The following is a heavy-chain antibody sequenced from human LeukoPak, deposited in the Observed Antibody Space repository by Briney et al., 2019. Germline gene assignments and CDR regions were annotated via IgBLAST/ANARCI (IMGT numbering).Heavy chain of an antibody. CDR2: IKQDGSEK. V-gene: IGHV3-7*01. CDR1: GFTFSNYW. D-gene: IGHD3-22*01. J-gene: IGHJ4*02. CDR3: ASYRDYYDSSGYLFDY. Sequence: GGSLRLSCAASGFTFSNYWMSWVRQAPGKGLEGVANIKQDGSEKYYVDSVKGRFTISRDNAKNTLYLQMNSLRAEDTAVYYCASYRDYYDSSGYLFDYWSQGTLVTVSS.